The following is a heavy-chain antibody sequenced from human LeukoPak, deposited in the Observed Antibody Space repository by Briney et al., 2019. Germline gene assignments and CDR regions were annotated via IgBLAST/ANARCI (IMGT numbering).Heavy chain of an antibody. V-gene: IGHV3-66*01. J-gene: IGHJ4*02. CDR3: ARNYYDSSAYYYFDY. D-gene: IGHD3-22*01. CDR2: IYSGGGT. CDR1: GFTVSRSY. Sequence: PGGALRLSSAASGFTVSRSYMNWVRQAPGKGLEWVSLIYSGGGTYYADYVKGRFTISRDNSKNTLYLQMNSLRAEDTAVYYCARNYYDSSAYYYFDYWGQGTLVTVSS.